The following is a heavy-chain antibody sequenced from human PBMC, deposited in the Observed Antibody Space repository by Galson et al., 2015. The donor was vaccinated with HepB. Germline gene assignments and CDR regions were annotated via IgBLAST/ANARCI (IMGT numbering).Heavy chain of an antibody. CDR1: GFTFSSYG. CDR3: AKDPRTYCGGDCYSYYFDY. J-gene: IGHJ4*02. V-gene: IGHV3-30*02. CDR2: IRYDGSNK. D-gene: IGHD2-21*02. Sequence: SLRLSCAASGFTFSSYGMHWVRQAPGKGLEWVAFIRYDGSNKYYADSVKGRFTISRDNSKNTLYLQMNSLRAEDTAVYYCAKDPRTYCGGDCYSYYFDYWGQGTLVTVSS.